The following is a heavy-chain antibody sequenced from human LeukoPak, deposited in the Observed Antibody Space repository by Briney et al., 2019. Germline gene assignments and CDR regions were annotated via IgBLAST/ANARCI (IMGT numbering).Heavy chain of an antibody. CDR3: ARQKTTVDY. J-gene: IGHJ4*02. CDR2: IYYSGTT. V-gene: IGHV4-39*01. Sequence: PSETLRLTCIVSGGSISGSTYYWGWIRQPPGKGLEWIATIYYSGTTYYNPSLKSRVTISVDTSKNQFSLKLSSVTAADTAVYYCARQKTTVDYWGQGTLVSVPS. D-gene: IGHD4-11*01. CDR1: GGSISGSTYY.